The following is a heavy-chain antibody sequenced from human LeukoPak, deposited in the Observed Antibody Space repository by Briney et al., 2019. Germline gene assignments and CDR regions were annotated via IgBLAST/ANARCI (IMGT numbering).Heavy chain of an antibody. V-gene: IGHV4-34*01. J-gene: IGHJ5*02. CDR3: ARGVRGSFFNWFDP. D-gene: IGHD3-10*01. Sequence: PSETLPLTCAVYGGSFSGYYWSWIRQPPGKGLEWIGEINHSGSTNYNPSLKSRVTISVDTSKNQFSLKLSSVTAADTAVYYCARGVRGSFFNWFDPWGQGTLVTVSS. CDR1: GGSFSGYY. CDR2: INHSGST.